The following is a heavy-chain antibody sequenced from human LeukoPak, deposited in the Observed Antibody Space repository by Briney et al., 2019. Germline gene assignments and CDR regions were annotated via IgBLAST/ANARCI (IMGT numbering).Heavy chain of an antibody. CDR2: ISYDGSNK. D-gene: IGHD6-13*01. CDR1: GFTFSSYS. Sequence: GGSLRLSCAASGFTFSSYSMNWVRQAPGKGLEWVAVISYDGSNKYYADSVKGRFTISRDNSKNTLYLQMNSLRAEDTAVYYCARDLDFDGDSSSFDYWGQGTLVTVSS. CDR3: ARDLDFDGDSSSFDY. J-gene: IGHJ4*02. V-gene: IGHV3-30*03.